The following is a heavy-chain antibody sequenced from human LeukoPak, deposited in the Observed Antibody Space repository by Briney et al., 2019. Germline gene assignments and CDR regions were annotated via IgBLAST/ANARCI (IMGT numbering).Heavy chain of an antibody. D-gene: IGHD2-2*01. CDR1: GFTFSSYS. CDR2: ISSSSSYI. V-gene: IGHV3-21*01. Sequence: GGSLRLSCAASGFTFSSYSMNWVRQAPGKGLEWVSSISSSSSYIYYADSVKGRFTISRDNAKNSLYLQMNSLRAEDTAVYYCARDADCSSTGCYFRSDYYYYYMDVWGKGTTVTVSS. J-gene: IGHJ6*03. CDR3: ARDADCSSTGCYFRSDYYYYYMDV.